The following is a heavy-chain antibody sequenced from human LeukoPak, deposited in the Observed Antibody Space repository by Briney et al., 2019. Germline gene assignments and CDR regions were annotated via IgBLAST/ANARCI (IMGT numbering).Heavy chain of an antibody. Sequence: KPSETLSLTCAVSGYSISSGYYWGWIRQPPGKGLEWIGSIYHSGSTYYNPSLKSRVTISVDTSKNKFSLKLSSVTAADTAVYYCARLRFEVVPAASDAFDIWGQGTMVTVSS. V-gene: IGHV4-38-2*01. CDR1: GYSISSGYY. CDR2: IYHSGST. CDR3: ARLRFEVVPAASDAFDI. J-gene: IGHJ3*02. D-gene: IGHD2-2*01.